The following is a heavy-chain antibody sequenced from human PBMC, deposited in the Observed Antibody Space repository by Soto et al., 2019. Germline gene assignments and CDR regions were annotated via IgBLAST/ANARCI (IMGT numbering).Heavy chain of an antibody. V-gene: IGHV1-3*01. D-gene: IGHD6-13*01. J-gene: IGHJ5*02. CDR2: INPVNGNT. Sequence: QVQLVQSGAEVKKPGASVMLSCKASGYTFTTYTMNWVRQAPGQRLEWMGWINPVNGNTKSSQKFQDRVIITRDTSASTAYMDLRSLRSEDTAVYYCARGIATGQLDPWGQGTLVIVSS. CDR3: ARGIATGQLDP. CDR1: GYTFTTYT.